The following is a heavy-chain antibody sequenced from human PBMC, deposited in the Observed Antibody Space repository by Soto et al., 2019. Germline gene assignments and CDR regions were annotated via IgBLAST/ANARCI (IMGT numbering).Heavy chain of an antibody. J-gene: IGHJ6*02. CDR2: LDQSGGT. V-gene: IGHV4-34*01. D-gene: IGHD6-19*01. CDR3: AREDSYGWSGESLDV. CDR1: GDSLRGQS. Sequence: QVQLQQWGAGLLKASETLSLTCAVVGDSLRGQSWNWIRQSPGKGLEWIGELDQSGGTNYNPSLKTPAMSSDDTSKNQFSLTLTSVTAADTAVYYCAREDSYGWSGESLDVWGQGTTVTVSS.